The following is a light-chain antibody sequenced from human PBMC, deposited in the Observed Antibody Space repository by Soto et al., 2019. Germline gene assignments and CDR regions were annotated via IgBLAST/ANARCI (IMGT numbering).Light chain of an antibody. CDR2: DAS. J-gene: IGKJ1*01. Sequence: EIVLTQSPATLSFSPGERATLSCRASQSVSSYLAWYQQKPGQAPRLLIYDASNRATGIPARFSGSGSGTDFTLTISSLEPEHFAVYYCQQRSNWLWTFGQGTKVDIK. V-gene: IGKV3-11*01. CDR3: QQRSNWLWT. CDR1: QSVSSY.